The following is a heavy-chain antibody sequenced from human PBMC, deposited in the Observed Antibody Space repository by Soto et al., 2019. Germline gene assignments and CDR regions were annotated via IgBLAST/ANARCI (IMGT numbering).Heavy chain of an antibody. CDR3: VRGVAH. CDR1: DGSISSGGYY. D-gene: IGHD2-15*01. CDR2: IYYSGST. J-gene: IGHJ4*02. Sequence: LQTLSLTCTVSDGSISSGGYYWSWIRQHPGKGLEWIGYIYYSGSTSSNPSLKSRVTISVDTSKNQFSLKLSSVSAADTAVYYCVRGVAHWGQGTLVTVSS. V-gene: IGHV4-31*03.